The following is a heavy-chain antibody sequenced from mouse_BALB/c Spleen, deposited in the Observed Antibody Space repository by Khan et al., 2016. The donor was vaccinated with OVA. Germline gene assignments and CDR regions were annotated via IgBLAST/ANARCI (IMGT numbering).Heavy chain of an antibody. V-gene: IGHV1-7*01. D-gene: IGHD2-1*01. CDR3: ARRSFYGKLCYCDV. Sequence: QVQLQQSGAELAKPGASVKMSCKASGYTFSVYWIYWLKQRPGQGLEWIGYINPSSGYSDYNQRFKDKSTLTADKSSTTAYMQLSSLTSEDSAVYYWARRSFYGKLCYCDVWGAGTTVTVS. CDR1: GYTFSVYW. J-gene: IGHJ1*01. CDR2: INPSSGYS.